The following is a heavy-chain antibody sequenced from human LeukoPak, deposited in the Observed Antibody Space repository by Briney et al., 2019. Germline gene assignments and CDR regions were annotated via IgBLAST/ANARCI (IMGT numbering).Heavy chain of an antibody. CDR3: ARGWLWAPDY. D-gene: IGHD2-21*01. CDR2: INAGRGNT. Sequence: APVKVSCKASGYTFTSYDINWVRQAPGQRLEWMGWINAGRGNTKYSQKFQGRVTITRDTSASTAYMELSSLRSEDTAVYYCARGWLWAPDYWGQGTLVTVSS. CDR1: GYTFTSYD. J-gene: IGHJ4*02. V-gene: IGHV1-3*01.